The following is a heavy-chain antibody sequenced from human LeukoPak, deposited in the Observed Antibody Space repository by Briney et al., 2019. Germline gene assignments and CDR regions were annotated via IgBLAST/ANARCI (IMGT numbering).Heavy chain of an antibody. D-gene: IGHD5-18*01. Sequence: GGSLRLSCAASGFTLSGYGMHWVRQAPGKGLEWVAEIWSDGTNKYYGDSVRGRFTISRDNSENTLYLQMNSLRVEDTAVYYCATPVLWSSFDYWGQGTLVTVSS. CDR3: ATPVLWSSFDY. CDR1: GFTLSGYG. CDR2: IWSDGTNK. J-gene: IGHJ4*02. V-gene: IGHV3-33*01.